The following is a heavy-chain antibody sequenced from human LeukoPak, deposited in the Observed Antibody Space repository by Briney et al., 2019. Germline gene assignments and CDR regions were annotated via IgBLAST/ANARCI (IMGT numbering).Heavy chain of an antibody. CDR2: INPNSGGT. Sequence: ASVKVSCKASGYTFTGYYMHWVRQAPGQGPEWMGWINPNSGGTNYAQKFQGRVTMTRDTSISTAYMELSRLRSDDTAVYYCASKGYCTNGVCDYWGQGTLVTVSS. D-gene: IGHD2-8*01. CDR3: ASKGYCTNGVCDY. V-gene: IGHV1-2*02. J-gene: IGHJ4*02. CDR1: GYTFTGYY.